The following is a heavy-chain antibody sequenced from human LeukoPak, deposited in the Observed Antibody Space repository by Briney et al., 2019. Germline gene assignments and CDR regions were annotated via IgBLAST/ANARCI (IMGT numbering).Heavy chain of an antibody. J-gene: IGHJ2*01. CDR2: INHSGST. CDR1: VGSFSGYY. Sequence: PSETLSLTCAVYVGSFSGYYWSWIRQPPGKGLEWIGEINHSGSTNYNPSLKSRVTISVDTSKNQFSLKLSSVTAADTAVYYCARVGAARPGGYFDLWGRGTLVTVSS. D-gene: IGHD6-6*01. CDR3: ARVGAARPGGYFDL. V-gene: IGHV4-34*01.